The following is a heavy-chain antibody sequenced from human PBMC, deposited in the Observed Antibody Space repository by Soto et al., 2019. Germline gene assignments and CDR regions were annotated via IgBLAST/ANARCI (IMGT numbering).Heavy chain of an antibody. D-gene: IGHD6-13*01. Sequence: SVKVSCKASEGTFSSYAISRVRQAPGQGLEWMGGIIPIFGTANYAQKFQGRVTITADESTSTAYMELSSLRSEDTAVYYCARDSSSWTPDAFDIWGQGTMVTVSS. J-gene: IGHJ3*02. CDR2: IIPIFGTA. CDR3: ARDSSSWTPDAFDI. V-gene: IGHV1-69*13. CDR1: EGTFSSYA.